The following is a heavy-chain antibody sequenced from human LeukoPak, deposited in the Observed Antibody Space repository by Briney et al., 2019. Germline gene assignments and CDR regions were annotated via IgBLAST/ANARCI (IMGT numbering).Heavy chain of an antibody. CDR2: ISYDGSNK. CDR3: AIPFAATSIAALDY. D-gene: IGHD6-6*01. CDR1: GFTFSSYA. V-gene: IGHV3-30*04. J-gene: IGHJ4*02. Sequence: QTGGSLRLSCAASGFTFSSYAMHWVRQAPGKGLEWVAVISYDGSNKYYADSVKGRFTISRDNSKNTLYLQMNSLRAEDTAVYYCAIPFAATSIAALDYWGQGTLVTVSS.